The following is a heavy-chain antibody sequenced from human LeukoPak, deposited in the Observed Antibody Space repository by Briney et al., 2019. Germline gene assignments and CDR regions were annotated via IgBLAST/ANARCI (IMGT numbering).Heavy chain of an antibody. J-gene: IGHJ4*02. CDR2: ISGSGGST. V-gene: IGHV3-23*01. D-gene: IGHD6-19*01. CDR3: AKDRRSQWLVQDY. Sequence: GGSLRLSCAASGFTFSSYAMSWVRQAPGKGLKWVSAISGSGGSTYYADSVKGRFTISRDNSKNTLYLQMNSLRAEDTAVYYCAKDRRSQWLVQDYWGQGTLVTVSS. CDR1: GFTFSSYA.